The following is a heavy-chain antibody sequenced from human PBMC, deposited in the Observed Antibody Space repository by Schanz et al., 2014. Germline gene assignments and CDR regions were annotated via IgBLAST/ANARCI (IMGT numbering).Heavy chain of an antibody. Sequence: EVQLLESGGGLVKPGGSLRLSCAASGFTFSDYYMSWIRQAPGKGLEWVSALSGSGGSTYYADSVKGRFTISRDNSENTLYLQMNSLSADDTAVFYCAKGMGYCSGGTCYDYYYYGLDVWGQGTTVTVSS. V-gene: IGHV3-23*01. CDR2: LSGSGGST. CDR1: GFTFSDYY. CDR3: AKGMGYCSGGTCYDYYYYGLDV. J-gene: IGHJ6*02. D-gene: IGHD2-15*01.